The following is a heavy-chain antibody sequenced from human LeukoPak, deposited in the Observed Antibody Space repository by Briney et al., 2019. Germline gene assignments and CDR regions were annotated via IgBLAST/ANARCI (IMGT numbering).Heavy chain of an antibody. CDR3: ARGQDIRYFDWLLAYYFDY. Sequence: PSQTLSLTCAVSGGSISSGSYSWSWIRQPPGKGLEWIGYIYYSGSTNYNPSLKSRVTISVDTSKNQFSLKLSSVTAADTAVYYCARGQDIRYFDWLLAYYFDYWGQGTLVTVSS. V-gene: IGHV4-30-4*07. CDR2: IYYSGST. D-gene: IGHD3-9*01. J-gene: IGHJ4*02. CDR1: GGSISSGSYS.